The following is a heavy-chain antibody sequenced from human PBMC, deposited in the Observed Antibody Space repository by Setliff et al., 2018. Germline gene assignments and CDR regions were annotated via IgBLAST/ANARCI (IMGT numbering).Heavy chain of an antibody. J-gene: IGHJ4*02. Sequence: PGGSLRLYWGASGFTLSNYWMYWVRQVPGKGLVWVSRINGDGTITHYADSVKGRFTISRDNSKNTLYLQMNSLRAEDTAVYYCAKGLKSSGPDWYFDYWGPGALVTVSS. D-gene: IGHD3-22*01. CDR3: AKGLKSSGPDWYFDY. CDR1: GFTLSNYW. V-gene: IGHV3-74*01. CDR2: INGDGTIT.